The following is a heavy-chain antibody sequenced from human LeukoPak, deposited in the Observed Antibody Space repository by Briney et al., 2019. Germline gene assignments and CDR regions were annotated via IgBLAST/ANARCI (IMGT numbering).Heavy chain of an antibody. CDR3: TRAIYVGSGSYFYH. CDR2: ITPSGDNR. CDR1: EFTFRSYA. Sequence: GGSLRLSCAASEFTFRSYAMSWVRQAPGEGLEWVSTITPSGDNRFYADSVKGRFTISRDNSNSTLFLQMNSLTAEDTAIYYCTRAIYVGSGSYFYHWGQGTLVTVSS. J-gene: IGHJ1*01. D-gene: IGHD3-10*01. V-gene: IGHV3-23*01.